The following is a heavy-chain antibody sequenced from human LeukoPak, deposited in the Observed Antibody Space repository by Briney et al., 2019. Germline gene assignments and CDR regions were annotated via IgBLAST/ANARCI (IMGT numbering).Heavy chain of an antibody. D-gene: IGHD2-2*01. CDR3: ARNIVVVPAANGNYYGMDV. V-gene: IGHV1-18*01. CDR2: ISAYNGNT. Sequence: ASVKVSCKASGYTFTSYGISWVRQAPGQGLEWMGWISAYNGNTNYAQKLQGRVTMTTDTSTSTAYMELRSLRSDDTAVYYCARNIVVVPAANGNYYGMDVWGQGTTVTVSS. CDR1: GYTFTSYG. J-gene: IGHJ6*02.